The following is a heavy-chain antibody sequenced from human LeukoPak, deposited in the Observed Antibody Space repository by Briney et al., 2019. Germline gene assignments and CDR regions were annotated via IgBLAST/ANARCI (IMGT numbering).Heavy chain of an antibody. Sequence: GGSLRLSCAASGFTFSTYAMGWVRQAPGKGLEWVSTITDDGFTSHYADSVKGRFSVSRDNSKNTLYLQVSSLRAGDTAVYYCAKDVHYIVGALDCWGQGALVTVSS. D-gene: IGHD1-26*01. J-gene: IGHJ4*02. CDR1: GFTFSTYA. V-gene: IGHV3-23*01. CDR3: AKDVHYIVGALDC. CDR2: ITDDGFTS.